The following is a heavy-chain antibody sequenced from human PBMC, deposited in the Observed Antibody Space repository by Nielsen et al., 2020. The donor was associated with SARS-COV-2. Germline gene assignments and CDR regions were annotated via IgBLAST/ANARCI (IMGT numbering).Heavy chain of an antibody. CDR3: ARQDYYDSSGPGDDAFDI. V-gene: IGHV4-39*01. Sequence: GSLRLSCTVSGGSISSSSYYWGWIRQPPGKGLEWIGSIYYSGSTYYNPSLKGRVTISVDTSKNQFSLKLSSVTAADTAVYYCARQDYYDSSGPGDDAFDIWGQGTMVTVSS. D-gene: IGHD3-22*01. CDR2: IYYSGST. J-gene: IGHJ3*02. CDR1: GGSISSSSYY.